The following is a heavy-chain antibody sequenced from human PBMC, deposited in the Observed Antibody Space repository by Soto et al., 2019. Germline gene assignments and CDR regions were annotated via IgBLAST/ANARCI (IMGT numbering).Heavy chain of an antibody. Sequence: QVQLVQSGAEVKKPGSSVKVSCKASGGTFSSYAISWVRQAPGQGLEWMGGIIPIFGTANYAQKFQGRVTITADKSTSTAYMELSSLRSEDTAVYYCARPLSIAVAGRGSDDAFDIWDQGTMVTVSS. CDR2: IIPIFGTA. D-gene: IGHD6-19*01. J-gene: IGHJ3*02. V-gene: IGHV1-69*06. CDR3: ARPLSIAVAGRGSDDAFDI. CDR1: GGTFSSYA.